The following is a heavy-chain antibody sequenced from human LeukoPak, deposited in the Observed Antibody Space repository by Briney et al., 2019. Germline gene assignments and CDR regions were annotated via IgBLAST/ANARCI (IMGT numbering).Heavy chain of an antibody. CDR1: GFTFSTYW. CDR2: INGDGGSR. V-gene: IGHV3-74*01. Sequence: GGSLRLSCAASGFTFSTYWMHWVRQAPGKGLVWFSRINGDGGSRNYAGSVKGRFTISRDNAKNTLYLQMSSLRVEDTAVYYCASASSHRTAAGGDYWGQGTLVTVST. CDR3: ASASSHRTAAGGDY. J-gene: IGHJ4*02. D-gene: IGHD6-13*01.